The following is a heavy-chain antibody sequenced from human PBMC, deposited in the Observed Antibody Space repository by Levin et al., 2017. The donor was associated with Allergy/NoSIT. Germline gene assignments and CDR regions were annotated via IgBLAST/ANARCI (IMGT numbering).Heavy chain of an antibody. V-gene: IGHV3-49*03. J-gene: IGHJ5*02. CDR3: TRDIAARHWFDP. D-gene: IGHD6-6*01. Sequence: GESLKISCSASGFTFGDYAMSWFRQAPGKGLEWVAFLRSNRHGGTSEYAASVRGRFIISRDDSKSIAYLQMNSLKIEDTAVYYCTRDIAARHWFDPWGQGTLVTVSS. CDR2: LRSNRHGGTS. CDR1: GFTFGDYA.